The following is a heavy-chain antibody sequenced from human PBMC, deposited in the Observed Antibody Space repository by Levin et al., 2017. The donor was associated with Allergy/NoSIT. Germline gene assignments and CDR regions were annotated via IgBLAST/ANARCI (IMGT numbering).Heavy chain of an antibody. Sequence: AASVKVSCKASGYTFTGYYMHWVRQAPGQGLEWMGRINPNSGGTNYAQKFQGRVTMTRDTSISTAYMELSRLRSDDTAVYYCAIPSLMVQGVKDAFDIWGQGTMVTVSS. CDR1: GYTFTGYY. CDR3: AIPSLMVQGVKDAFDI. J-gene: IGHJ3*02. V-gene: IGHV1-2*06. CDR2: INPNSGGT. D-gene: IGHD3-10*01.